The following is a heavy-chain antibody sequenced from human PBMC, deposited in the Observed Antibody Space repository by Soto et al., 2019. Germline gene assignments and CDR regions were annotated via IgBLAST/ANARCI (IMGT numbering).Heavy chain of an antibody. CDR3: ARRYGASFDY. CDR2: IYYGGSI. CDR1: VSSISSYD. V-gene: IGHV4-59*01. J-gene: IGHJ4*02. Sequence: TETVSLTCTVSVSSISSYDWTGIRQPPGKGLEWIAFIYYGGSINYNPSLKSRVAISVDTSKNQFSLKLSSVTAADTAVYYCARRYGASFDYWGQGTLVTVSS. D-gene: IGHD4-17*01.